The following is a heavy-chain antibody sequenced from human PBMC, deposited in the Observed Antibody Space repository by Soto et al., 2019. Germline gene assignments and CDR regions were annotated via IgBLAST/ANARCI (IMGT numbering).Heavy chain of an antibody. J-gene: IGHJ6*02. D-gene: IGHD1-1*01. CDR1: GFSFSSYA. V-gene: IGHV3-23*01. CDR3: ARDTSAGDYFHYGMDV. CDR2: SDCSGRDT. Sequence: WGSLRLSCAACGFSFSSYAMNWVRQGPGKWLEWVSGSDCSGRDTYYADSGKGRFTISRDNSKNPLSVQMDRLRVEDTALYYCARDTSAGDYFHYGMDVLGQGXTGTACS.